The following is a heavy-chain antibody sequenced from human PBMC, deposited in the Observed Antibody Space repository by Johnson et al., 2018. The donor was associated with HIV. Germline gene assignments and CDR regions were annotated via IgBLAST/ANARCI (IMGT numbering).Heavy chain of an antibody. Sequence: ESGGGLVQPGGSLRLSCAASGFTFSSYWMHWVRQAPGKGLVWVSRINSDGSSTSYADSVKGRFPISRDNAKNTLYLQMNSLRAEDTAVYYCARDKAVGYSSGWHAFDIWGQGTMVTVSS. D-gene: IGHD6-19*01. CDR2: INSDGSST. J-gene: IGHJ3*02. CDR3: ARDKAVGYSSGWHAFDI. V-gene: IGHV3-74*01. CDR1: GFTFSSYW.